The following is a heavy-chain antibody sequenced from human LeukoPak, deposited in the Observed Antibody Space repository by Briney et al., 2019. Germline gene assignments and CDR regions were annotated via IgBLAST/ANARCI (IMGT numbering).Heavy chain of an antibody. D-gene: IGHD2-2*01. CDR1: GFTFSSYA. Sequence: GGSLRLSCAASGFTFSSYAMSWVRQAPGKGLEWVSAISGSGGSTYYADSVKGRFTISRDNSKNTLYLQMNSLRAEDTAVYYCAKAQVPGIRGYYYYMDVWGKGTTVTVSS. CDR3: AKAQVPGIRGYYYYMDV. J-gene: IGHJ6*03. V-gene: IGHV3-23*01. CDR2: ISGSGGST.